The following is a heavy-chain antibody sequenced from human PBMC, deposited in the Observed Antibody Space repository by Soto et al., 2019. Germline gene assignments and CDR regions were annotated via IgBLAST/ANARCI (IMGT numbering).Heavy chain of an antibody. Sequence: PGGPLRLSCGASGFTFRSYGMHWVRQDPGKALEWVAVIWYDGSNKYYADSVKGRFTISRENSKNTLYLQMNALRAEDTAVYYCARDSELMTTVTHFFDYWGQGT. CDR1: GFTFRSYG. CDR2: IWYDGSNK. CDR3: ARDSELMTTVTHFFDY. D-gene: IGHD4-4*01. V-gene: IGHV3-33*01. J-gene: IGHJ4*02.